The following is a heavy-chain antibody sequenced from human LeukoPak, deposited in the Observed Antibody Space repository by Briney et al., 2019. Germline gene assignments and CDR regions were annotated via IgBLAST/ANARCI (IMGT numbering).Heavy chain of an antibody. CDR2: ISGSGGST. CDR3: ANMNYYDNQRGDAFDI. J-gene: IGHJ3*02. Sequence: HPGGSLRLSCAASGFTFSSYGMSWYRQAPGKGLEWVSAISGSGGSTYYADSVKGRFTISRDNSKNTLYLQMNSLRAEDTAVYYCANMNYYDNQRGDAFDIWGQGTMVTVSS. CDR1: GFTFSSYG. V-gene: IGHV3-23*01. D-gene: IGHD3-22*01.